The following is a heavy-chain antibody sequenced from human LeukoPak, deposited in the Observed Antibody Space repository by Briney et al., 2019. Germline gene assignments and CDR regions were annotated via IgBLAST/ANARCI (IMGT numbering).Heavy chain of an antibody. CDR1: GYTFTGYY. CDR3: ARDLVPAADYYYMDI. J-gene: IGHJ6*03. V-gene: IGHV1-2*02. Sequence: ASVKVSCKASGYTFTGYYMHWVRQAPGQGPEWMGWINPSTGGTNYAQKFQGRVTMTRDTSISTAYMELSRLRSDDTAVYYCARDLVPAADYYYMDIWGKGTTVTVSS. CDR2: INPSTGGT. D-gene: IGHD2-2*01.